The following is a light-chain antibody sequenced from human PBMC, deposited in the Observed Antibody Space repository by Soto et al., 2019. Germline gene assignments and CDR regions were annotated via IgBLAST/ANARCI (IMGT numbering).Light chain of an antibody. J-gene: IGLJ1*01. V-gene: IGLV2-11*01. Sequence: QSALTQPRSVSGSPGQSVTISCTGTSIEVGGYDYVSWYQQHPGKAPKLVILDVNKRPSGVPDRFSGSKSGNTASLTISGLQAEDEADYYCCSYAGTYTLYVFGTGTKLTVL. CDR1: SIEVGGYDY. CDR3: CSYAGTYTLYV. CDR2: DVN.